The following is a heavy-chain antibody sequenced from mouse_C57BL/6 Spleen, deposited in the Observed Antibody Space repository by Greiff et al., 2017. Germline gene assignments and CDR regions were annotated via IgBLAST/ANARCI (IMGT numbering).Heavy chain of an antibody. J-gene: IGHJ4*01. CDR1: GYTFTSYW. D-gene: IGHD1-1*01. CDR3: APGPYYYGRYAMDY. Sequence: QVQLQQSGTELVKPGASVKLSCKASGYTFTSYWMHWVKQRPGQGLEWIGNINPSNGGTNYNETFKSKATLTVDKTSSTAYMQLSSLTSEDSAVYYCAPGPYYYGRYAMDYWGQGTSVTVSS. V-gene: IGHV1-53*01. CDR2: INPSNGGT.